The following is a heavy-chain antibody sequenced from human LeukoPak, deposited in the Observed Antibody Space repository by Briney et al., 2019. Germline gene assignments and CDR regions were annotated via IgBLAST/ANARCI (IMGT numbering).Heavy chain of an antibody. V-gene: IGHV1-18*04. CDR3: ARDQERGYSYGYLDY. CDR1: GYTFTSYG. Sequence: GASVKVSCKASGYTFTSYGISWVRQAPGQGLEWMGWISAYNGNKNYAQKLQGRVTMTTDTSTSTAYMELRSLRSDDTAVYYCARDQERGYSYGYLDYWGQGTLVTVSS. CDR2: ISAYNGNK. D-gene: IGHD5-18*01. J-gene: IGHJ4*02.